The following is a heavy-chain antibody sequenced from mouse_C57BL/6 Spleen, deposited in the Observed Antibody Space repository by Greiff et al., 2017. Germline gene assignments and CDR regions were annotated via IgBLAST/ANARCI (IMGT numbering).Heavy chain of an antibody. D-gene: IGHD2-5*01. CDR2: IYPGDGDT. Sequence: VQLQESGAELVKPGASVKISCKASGYAFSSYWMNWVKQRPGKGLEWIGQIYPGDGDTNYNGKFKGKATLTADKSSSTAYMQLSSLTSEDSAVYFCARGGSNYGFMDYWGQGTSVTVSS. CDR3: ARGGSNYGFMDY. J-gene: IGHJ4*01. CDR1: GYAFSSYW. V-gene: IGHV1-80*01.